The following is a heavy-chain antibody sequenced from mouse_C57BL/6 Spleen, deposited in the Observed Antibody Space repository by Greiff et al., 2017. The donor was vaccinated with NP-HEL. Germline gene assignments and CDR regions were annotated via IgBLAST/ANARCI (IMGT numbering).Heavy chain of an antibody. Sequence: VQLQQPGAELVKPGASVKLSCKASGYTFTSYWMHWVKQRPGQGLEWIGMIHPNSGSTNYNEKLQSKATLTVDKSSSTAYMQLSSLTSEDSAVYYCARSFITTVVATDYAMDYWGQGTSVTVSS. J-gene: IGHJ4*01. CDR2: IHPNSGST. CDR3: ARSFITTVVATDYAMDY. CDR1: GYTFTSYW. V-gene: IGHV1-64*01. D-gene: IGHD1-1*01.